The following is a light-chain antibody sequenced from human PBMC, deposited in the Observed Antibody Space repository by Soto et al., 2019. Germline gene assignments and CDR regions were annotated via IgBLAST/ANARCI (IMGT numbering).Light chain of an antibody. J-gene: IGKJ3*01. CDR2: RAS. Sequence: DIQMTQSPSTLSASVGDRVTITCRASQIINTWLAWYQQKPGKAPKLLIYRASNLVSGVPSRFSGSGSGTEFTLTIGSLQPDDFSVYYCQQYETYLGTFGPGTKVDL. CDR1: QIINTW. CDR3: QQYETYLGT. V-gene: IGKV1-5*03.